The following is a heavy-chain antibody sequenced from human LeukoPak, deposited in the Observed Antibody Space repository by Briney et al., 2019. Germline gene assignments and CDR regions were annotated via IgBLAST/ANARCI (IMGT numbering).Heavy chain of an antibody. J-gene: IGHJ3*02. D-gene: IGHD2/OR15-2a*01. CDR2: IIPIFGTA. V-gene: IGHV1-69*05. CDR1: VGIYSSYA. Sequence: VASVKVSCMASVGIYSSYAINWVRQAPGKGLEWMGRIIPIFGTANYAQKFQGRITITTDESTSTAYMELSSLRSEDTAVYYCARDKYVDAFDIWGQGTMVTVSS. CDR3: ARDKYVDAFDI.